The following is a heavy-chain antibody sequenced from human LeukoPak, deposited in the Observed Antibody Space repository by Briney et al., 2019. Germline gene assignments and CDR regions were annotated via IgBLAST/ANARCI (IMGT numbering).Heavy chain of an antibody. J-gene: IGHJ4*02. CDR2: IYYSGST. CDR3: ARATYGYDVFDY. V-gene: IGHV4-39*07. D-gene: IGHD5-12*01. Sequence: SETLSLTGTVSGGSISSSSYYWGWIRQPPGKGLEWIGSIYYSGSTYYNPSLKSRVTISVDTSKNQFSLKLSSVTAADTAVYYCARATYGYDVFDYWGQGTLVTVSS. CDR1: GGSISSSSYY.